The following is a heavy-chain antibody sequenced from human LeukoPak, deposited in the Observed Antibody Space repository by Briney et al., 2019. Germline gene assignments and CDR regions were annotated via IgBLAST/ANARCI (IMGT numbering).Heavy chain of an antibody. J-gene: IGHJ4*02. CDR1: GFTFSTYA. Sequence: GGSLRLSCAASGFTFSTYAMNWVRQAPGKGLEWVSTINGSGDSKYYVDSVKGRFTISRENSKNALLLQMNSLRAQDTAVYYCAKGGAVYCSRTSCLYYFDYWGQGPLVTVST. V-gene: IGHV3-23*01. CDR2: INGSGDSK. CDR3: AKGGAVYCSRTSCLYYFDY. D-gene: IGHD2-2*01.